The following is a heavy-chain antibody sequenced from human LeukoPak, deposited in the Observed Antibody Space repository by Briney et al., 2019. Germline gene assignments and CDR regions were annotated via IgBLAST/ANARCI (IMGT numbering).Heavy chain of an antibody. Sequence: AASVKVSCKASGYTFTSYDINWVRQATGQGLEWMGWMNPNSGNTGYAQKFQDRVTMTRNTSISTAYMELSSLRSEDTAVYYCARGRLTMIIVGGADAFDIWGQGTMVTVSS. V-gene: IGHV1-8*01. D-gene: IGHD3-22*01. CDR3: ARGRLTMIIVGGADAFDI. CDR1: GYTFTSYD. J-gene: IGHJ3*02. CDR2: MNPNSGNT.